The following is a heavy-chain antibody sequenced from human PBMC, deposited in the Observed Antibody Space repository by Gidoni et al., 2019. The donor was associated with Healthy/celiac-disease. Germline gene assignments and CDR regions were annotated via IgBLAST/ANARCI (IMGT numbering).Heavy chain of an antibody. J-gene: IGHJ3*02. CDR3: LKVSGYSSGWVDAFDI. Sequence: EVQLVESGGGLVQHGGSLRISGSASGFTFSSYAMHWGRQAPGRGLEYVSAISSNGGSTDYAYSGKGRFTISRDNSKNTLYLQMSSLRAEDTAVYYCLKVSGYSSGWVDAFDIWGQGTMVTVSS. CDR2: ISSNGGST. CDR1: GFTFSSYA. D-gene: IGHD6-19*01. V-gene: IGHV3-64D*06.